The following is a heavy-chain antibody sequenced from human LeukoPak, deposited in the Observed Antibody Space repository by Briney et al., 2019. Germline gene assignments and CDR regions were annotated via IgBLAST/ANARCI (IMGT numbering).Heavy chain of an antibody. D-gene: IGHD3-22*01. V-gene: IGHV1-8*01. Sequence: ASVKVSCKASGYTFTSYDINWVRQATGQGLEWMGWMNPNSGNTGYAQRFQGRVTMTRNTSISTAYMELSSLRSEDTAVYYCARGALNYYDSSGYYEAGDYWGQGTLVTVSS. CDR2: MNPNSGNT. CDR3: ARGALNYYDSSGYYEAGDY. CDR1: GYTFTSYD. J-gene: IGHJ4*02.